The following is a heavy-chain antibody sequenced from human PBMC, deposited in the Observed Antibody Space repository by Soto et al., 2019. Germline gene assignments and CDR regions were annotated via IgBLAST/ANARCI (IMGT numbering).Heavy chain of an antibody. D-gene: IGHD2-15*01. J-gene: IGHJ4*02. CDR1: GFTFSSYG. V-gene: IGHV3-30*18. CDR2: ISYDGSNK. Sequence: GGSLRLSCAASGFTFSSYGMHWVRQAPGKGLEWVAVISYDGSNKYYADSVKGRFTISRDNSKNTLYLQMNSLRAEDTAVYYCAKIPAGGGNPADYWGQGTLVTVSS. CDR3: AKIPAGGGNPADY.